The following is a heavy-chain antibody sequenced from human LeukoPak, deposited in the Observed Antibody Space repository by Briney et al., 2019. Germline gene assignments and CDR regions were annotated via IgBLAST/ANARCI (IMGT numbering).Heavy chain of an antibody. CDR1: GFTFSSYW. CDR3: ARDREGYIPND. J-gene: IGHJ4*02. CDR2: INSDGSST. D-gene: IGHD6-13*01. Sequence: GGSLRLSCAASGFTFSSYWMHWVRQAPGKGLVGVSRINSDGSSTSYADSVKGRFTISRDNAKNTLYLQMNSLRAEDTAVYYCARDREGYIPNDWGQGTLVTVSS. V-gene: IGHV3-74*01.